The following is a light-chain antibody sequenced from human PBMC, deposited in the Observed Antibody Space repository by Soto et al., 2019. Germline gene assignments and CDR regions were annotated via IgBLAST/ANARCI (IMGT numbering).Light chain of an antibody. CDR3: LQHSTYPLT. CDR1: QGIRND. V-gene: IGKV1-17*01. CDR2: AAS. Sequence: DIQMTQFPSSLSASVGDRVTITCRASQGIRNDLGWYQQKPGKAPKRLIYAASSLQSGVPSRFSGSGSGTEFTRAISSLQPEDAATSYCLQHSTYPLTFGQETKVEIK. J-gene: IGKJ1*01.